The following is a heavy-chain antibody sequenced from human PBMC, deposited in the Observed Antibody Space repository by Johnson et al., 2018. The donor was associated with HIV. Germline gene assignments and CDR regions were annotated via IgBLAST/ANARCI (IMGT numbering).Heavy chain of an antibody. D-gene: IGHD3-10*01. CDR1: GFTFSSYG. Sequence: QVQLVESGGGVVQPGRSLRLSCAASGFTFSSYGIHWVRQVPGKGLEWVAVISYDGSNKYYAGSVKGRFTVSRDNSQNTLYLEMNGLRPEDTALYYCAKSTQGSIVRESGPYGAFDIWGLGTMVTVSS. CDR3: AKSTQGSIVRESGPYGAFDI. J-gene: IGHJ3*02. V-gene: IGHV3-30*18. CDR2: ISYDGSNK.